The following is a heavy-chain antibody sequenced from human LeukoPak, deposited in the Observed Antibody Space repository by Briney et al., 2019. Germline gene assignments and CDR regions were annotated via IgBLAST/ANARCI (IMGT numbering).Heavy chain of an antibody. CDR2: IWYDGSNK. J-gene: IGHJ5*02. CDR3: ARKAGTSWFDP. D-gene: IGHD6-19*01. Sequence: GGSLRLSCAASGFTFSSYGMHGVRQAPGKGLEWVAVIWYDGSNKYYADSVKGRFTIPRDNSKNTLYLQMNSLRAEDTAVYYCARKAGTSWFDPWGQGTLVSVSS. V-gene: IGHV3-33*01. CDR1: GFTFSSYG.